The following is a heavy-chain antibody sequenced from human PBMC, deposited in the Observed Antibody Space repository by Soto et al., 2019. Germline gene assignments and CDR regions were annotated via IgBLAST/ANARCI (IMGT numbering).Heavy chain of an antibody. V-gene: IGHV3-21*01. CDR1: GFTFSSYS. CDR2: ISSSSAYI. J-gene: IGHJ4*02. D-gene: IGHD3-22*01. Sequence: EVQLVESGGGLVKPGGSLRLSCAASGFTFSSYSMKWVRQAPGKGLEWVSSISSSSAYIFYADSVKGRFTISRDNAKNTLYLQMNSLRAEDTAVYYCARENYESGGWSPKEGYWGQGALVTVSS. CDR3: ARENYESGGWSPKEGY.